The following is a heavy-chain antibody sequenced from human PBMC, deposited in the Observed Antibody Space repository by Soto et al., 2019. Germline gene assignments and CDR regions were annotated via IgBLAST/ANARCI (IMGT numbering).Heavy chain of an antibody. CDR3: VRIRYQLPSSVLWLDP. J-gene: IGHJ5*02. D-gene: IGHD3-16*01. CDR1: GGFLSEPY. V-gene: IGHV4-34*01. Sequence: SETLSLTCAVYGGFLSEPYWTWIRQPPGKGLEWIGEINHVGGTNYNPSLKSRVTMSVDTSQNQFSLRLISVTAADTAMYFCVRIRYQLPSSVLWLDPWGQGTPVTVSS. CDR2: INHVGGT.